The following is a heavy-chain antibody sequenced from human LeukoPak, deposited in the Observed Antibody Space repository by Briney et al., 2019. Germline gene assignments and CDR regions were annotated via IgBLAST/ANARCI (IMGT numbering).Heavy chain of an antibody. CDR1: GGSISSYY. CDR3: ARDVGYYPLNWFDP. V-gene: IGHV4-4*07. D-gene: IGHD3-22*01. CDR2: IYTSGST. Sequence: SETLSLTCTVSGGSISSYYWSWIRQPAGKRLEWIGRIYTSGSTNYNPSLKSRVTMSVDTSKNQFSLKLSSVTAADTAVYYCARDVGYYPLNWFDPWGQGTLVTVSS. J-gene: IGHJ5*02.